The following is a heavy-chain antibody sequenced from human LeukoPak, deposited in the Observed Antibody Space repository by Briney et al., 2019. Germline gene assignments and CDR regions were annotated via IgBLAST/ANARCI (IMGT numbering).Heavy chain of an antibody. CDR2: IYYSGST. J-gene: IGHJ4*02. D-gene: IGHD3-10*01. V-gene: IGHV4-39*01. Sequence: SETLSLTCTVSSGSISSSSYYWGWIRQPPGKGLEWIGSIYYSGSTYYNPSLKSRVTISVDTSKNQFSLKLSSVTAADTAVYYCARQVPYGSGSSCSDYWGQGTLVTVSS. CDR3: ARQVPYGSGSSCSDY. CDR1: SGSISSSSYY.